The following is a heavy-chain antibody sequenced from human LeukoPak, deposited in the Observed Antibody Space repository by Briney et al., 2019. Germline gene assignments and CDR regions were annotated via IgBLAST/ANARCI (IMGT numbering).Heavy chain of an antibody. CDR1: GHTFTSYG. V-gene: IGHV1-18*01. Sequence: ASVKVSCKASGHTFTSYGISWVRQAPGQGLEWMGWISAYNGNTNCAQKLQGRVTMTTDTSTSAAYMELRSLRSDDTAVYYCARIVNPSDYYGSGSYSYWGQGTLVTVSS. CDR2: ISAYNGNT. J-gene: IGHJ4*02. CDR3: ARIVNPSDYYGSGSYSY. D-gene: IGHD3-10*01.